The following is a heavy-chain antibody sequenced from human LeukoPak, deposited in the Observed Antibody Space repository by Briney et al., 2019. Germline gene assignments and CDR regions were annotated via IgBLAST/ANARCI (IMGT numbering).Heavy chain of an antibody. D-gene: IGHD6-13*01. CDR2: INRDGSNT. J-gene: IGHJ4*02. V-gene: IGHV3-74*01. CDR3: ARDPPTRQYTNSFSLDY. CDR1: GFTFSDHW. Sequence: PGGSLRLSCAASGFTFSDHWMHWVRQGPGKGLVWVSRINRDGSNTNYADSVKGRFTISRDNAKNTVYLQMNSLRADDTAVYYCARDPPTRQYTNSFSLDYWGQGTLVTVSS.